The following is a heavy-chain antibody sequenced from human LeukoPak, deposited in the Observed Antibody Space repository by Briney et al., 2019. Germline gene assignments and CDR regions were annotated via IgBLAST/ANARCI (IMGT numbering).Heavy chain of an antibody. J-gene: IGHJ6*03. CDR2: IYYSGST. CDR1: DDSISNYY. CDR3: ARGIAVAGYNYYYDMDV. D-gene: IGHD6-19*01. V-gene: IGHV4-59*01. Sequence: SETLSLTCTVSDDSISNYYWSWIRQPPGKGLEWIGYIYYSGSTNYNPSLKSRVTISVDTSKNQFSLKLSSVTAADTAVYYCARGIAVAGYNYYYDMDVWGKGTTVTISS.